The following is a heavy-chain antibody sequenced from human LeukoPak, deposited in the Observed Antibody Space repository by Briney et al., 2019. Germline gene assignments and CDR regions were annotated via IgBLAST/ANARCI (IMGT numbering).Heavy chain of an antibody. Sequence: PGGSLRLSCAASGFTFSSYGMHWVRQAPGKGLEWVAVIWYDGSNKYYADSEKGRFTISRDNSKNTLYLQMNSLRAEDTAVYYCARDRVQLWLPPDYGMDVWGQGTTVTVSS. CDR2: IWYDGSNK. J-gene: IGHJ6*02. CDR3: ARDRVQLWLPPDYGMDV. V-gene: IGHV3-33*01. D-gene: IGHD5-18*01. CDR1: GFTFSSYG.